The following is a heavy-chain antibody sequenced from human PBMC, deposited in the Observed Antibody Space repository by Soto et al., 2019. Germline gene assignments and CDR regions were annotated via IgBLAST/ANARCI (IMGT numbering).Heavy chain of an antibody. D-gene: IGHD6-19*01. CDR2: ISSSGSAI. J-gene: IGHJ4*02. CDR1: GFTFSSYN. V-gene: IGHV3-48*02. CDR3: ARVADSSGWDYYFDY. Sequence: EVQLVDSGGGLVQRGGSLRLSCAASGFTFSSYNMNWVRQAPGKGLEWVSYISSSGSAIYYADSVQGRFTISRDNAKNSLYLQMNSLRDEDMAVYYFARVADSSGWDYYFDYWGQGTLVTVSS.